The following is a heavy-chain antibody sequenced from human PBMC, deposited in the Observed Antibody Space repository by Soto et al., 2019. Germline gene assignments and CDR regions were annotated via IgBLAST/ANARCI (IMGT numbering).Heavy chain of an antibody. D-gene: IGHD3-9*01. V-gene: IGHV3-33*01. J-gene: IGHJ4*02. Sequence: GGSLRLSCTTSGFTFSSYGMHWVRQAPGKGLEWVAIIWYDGSNKYYPDSVKGRFSISRDNSRNTLYLQMNSLRAEDTAVYYCARARSDWLGDIDYWGQGTLVTVSS. CDR1: GFTFSSYG. CDR2: IWYDGSNK. CDR3: ARARSDWLGDIDY.